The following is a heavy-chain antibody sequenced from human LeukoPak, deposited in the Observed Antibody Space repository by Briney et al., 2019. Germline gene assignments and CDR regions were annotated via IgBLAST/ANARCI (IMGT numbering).Heavy chain of an antibody. D-gene: IGHD6-6*01. Sequence: GGSLRLSCAASGFTFSSYAMSWVRQAPGKGLEWVSAISSSGSTIYYADSVKGRFTISRDNSKNTLYLQMDSLRAEDTAVYYCANSYTSSSRTPFDCWGQGTLVTVSS. CDR2: ISSSGSTI. J-gene: IGHJ4*02. CDR3: ANSYTSSSRTPFDC. V-gene: IGHV3-23*01. CDR1: GFTFSSYA.